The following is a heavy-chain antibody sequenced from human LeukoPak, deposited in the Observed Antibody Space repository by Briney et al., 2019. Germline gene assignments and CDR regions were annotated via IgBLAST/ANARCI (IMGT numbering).Heavy chain of an antibody. CDR2: ISSSSSTI. D-gene: IGHD3-10*01. J-gene: IGHJ4*02. CDR1: GSTFSSYS. CDR3: ARDLPLWFGELD. V-gene: IGHV3-48*04. Sequence: GGSLRLSCAASGSTFSSYSMNWVRQAPGKGLEWVSYISSSSSTIYYADSVKGRFTISRDNAKNSLYLQMNSLRAEDTAVYYCARDLPLWFGELDRGQGTLVTVSS.